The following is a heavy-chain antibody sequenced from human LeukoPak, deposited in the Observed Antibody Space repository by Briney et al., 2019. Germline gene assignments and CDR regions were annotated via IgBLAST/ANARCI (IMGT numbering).Heavy chain of an antibody. CDR2: IYWDDDK. CDR1: GFSLSTSGVG. CDR3: AHRVSSGYCFDY. V-gene: IGHV2-5*02. D-gene: IGHD3-22*01. Sequence: SGPTLVKTTQTLTLTCTFSGFSLSTSGVGVGWIRQPPGKALEWLALIYWDDDKRYSPSLKSRLTITKDTSKNQVVLTMTNMDPVDTATYYCAHRVSSGYCFDYWGQGTLVTVSS. J-gene: IGHJ4*02.